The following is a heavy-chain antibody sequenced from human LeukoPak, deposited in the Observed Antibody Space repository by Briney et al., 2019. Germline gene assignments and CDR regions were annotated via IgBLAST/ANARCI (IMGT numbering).Heavy chain of an antibody. CDR2: IKQDGSDK. D-gene: IGHD3-3*01. J-gene: IGHJ6*03. CDR1: GFTFTKYW. V-gene: IGHV3-7*01. Sequence: PGGSLRLSCAASGFTFTKYWMSWVRQVPGKGLEWVANIKQDGSDKYYLDSVKGRFTISRDNAKNSLYLQMNSLRAEDTAVYYCARDRLGITLFGVGLREPSMDVWGKGTTVTVSS. CDR3: ARDRLGITLFGVGLREPSMDV.